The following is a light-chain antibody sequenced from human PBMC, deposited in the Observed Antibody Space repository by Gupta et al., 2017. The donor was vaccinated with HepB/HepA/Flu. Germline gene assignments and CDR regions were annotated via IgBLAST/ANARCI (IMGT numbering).Light chain of an antibody. V-gene: IGKV1-39*01. J-gene: IGKJ1*01. CDR3: QESFSNTRT. Sequence: DLLITHSSSSLSASVGDRVTITCRASQNIKNYLKWYQQKPGKAPKLLIFAASNFESGVPSRFSGSGSGTDFTLTISSLQPEDFATYYCQESFSNTRTFGQGTKVEIK. CDR1: QNIKNY. CDR2: AAS.